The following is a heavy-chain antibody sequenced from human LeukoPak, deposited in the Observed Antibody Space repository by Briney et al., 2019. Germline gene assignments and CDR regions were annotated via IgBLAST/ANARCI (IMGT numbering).Heavy chain of an antibody. J-gene: IGHJ4*02. Sequence: ETLSRTCAVYGGSFRGYYWSGLRRHPGKGREWIGETNRSGSTNYNPSLKSRVTISVDTSQNHSSLKLSSVTAADTAVYYCARGFPQFPITIFGVVRRVARLGYFDYWGQGTLVTVSS. CDR1: GGSFRGYY. D-gene: IGHD3-3*01. V-gene: IGHV4-34*01. CDR2: TNRSGST. CDR3: ARGFPQFPITIFGVVRRVARLGYFDY.